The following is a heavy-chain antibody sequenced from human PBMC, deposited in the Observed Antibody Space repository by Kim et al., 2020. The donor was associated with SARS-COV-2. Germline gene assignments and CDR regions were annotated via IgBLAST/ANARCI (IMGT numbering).Heavy chain of an antibody. CDR3: ASGGDTAMVTPLVLFDY. D-gene: IGHD5-18*01. J-gene: IGHJ4*02. Sequence: VKGRFTISRDNAKNSLYLQMNSLRAEDTAVYYCASGGDTAMVTPLVLFDYWGQGTLVTVSS. V-gene: IGHV3-11*01.